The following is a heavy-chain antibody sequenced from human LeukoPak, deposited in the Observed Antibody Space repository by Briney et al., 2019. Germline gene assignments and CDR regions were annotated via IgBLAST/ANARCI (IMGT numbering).Heavy chain of an antibody. D-gene: IGHD3-10*01. CDR2: INPSSGGT. V-gene: IGHV1-2*02. CDR3: ARARGYGSGSHYLVFDT. J-gene: IGHJ5*02. CDR1: GYIFTGYY. Sequence: ASVKVSCKASGYIFTGYYMHWVRQAPGQGLEWMGWINPSSGGTNYARKFQGRVTMTSDTSIRMAYMELSRLRSDDTAVYYCARARGYGSGSHYLVFDTWGQGSLVTVSS.